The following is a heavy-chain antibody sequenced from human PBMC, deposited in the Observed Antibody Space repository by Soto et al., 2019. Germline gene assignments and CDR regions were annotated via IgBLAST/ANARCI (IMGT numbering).Heavy chain of an antibody. CDR3: ARGGSTVTTLGAFDI. V-gene: IGHV4-59*01. J-gene: IGHJ3*02. Sequence: PSETLSLTCTVSGGSLSSYYWSWIRQPPGKGLEWIGYIYYSGSTNYNPSLKSRVTISVDTSKNQFSLKLSSVTAADTAVYYCARGGSTVTTLGAFDIWGQGTMVTVSS. D-gene: IGHD4-17*01. CDR2: IYYSGST. CDR1: GGSLSSYY.